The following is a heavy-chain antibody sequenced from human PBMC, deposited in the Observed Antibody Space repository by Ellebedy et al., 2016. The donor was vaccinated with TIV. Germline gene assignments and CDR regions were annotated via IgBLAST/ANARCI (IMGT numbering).Heavy chain of an antibody. D-gene: IGHD1-26*01. CDR1: GCTFSSYA. J-gene: IGHJ4*02. CDR3: AGDRGGVGATNGFDY. CDR2: IIPIFGIA. V-gene: IGHV1-69*04. Sequence: AASVKVSCKASGCTFSSYAIRWVRQAPGQGLEWMGRIIPIFGIANYAQKFLGRVTITADKSTSTAYMELSSLRSEDTAVYYCAGDRGGVGATNGFDYWGQGTLVTVSS.